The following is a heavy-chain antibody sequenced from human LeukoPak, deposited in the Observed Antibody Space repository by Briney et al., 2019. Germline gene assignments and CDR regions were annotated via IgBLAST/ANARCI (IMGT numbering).Heavy chain of an antibody. Sequence: SETLSLTCTVSGDSISGNYWTWIRQPPGKGLEWIGYIYYSGTTNYNPSLKSRVTMSVDMSKNQFSLKLSSVTAADTAVYYCARRSSSWKNWFDPWGQGTLVTVSS. J-gene: IGHJ5*02. CDR2: IYYSGTT. CDR3: ARRSSSWKNWFDP. CDR1: GDSISGNY. D-gene: IGHD6-13*01. V-gene: IGHV4-59*01.